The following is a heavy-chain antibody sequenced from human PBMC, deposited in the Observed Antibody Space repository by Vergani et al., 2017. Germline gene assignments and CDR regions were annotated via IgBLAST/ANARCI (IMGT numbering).Heavy chain of an antibody. Sequence: QVQLQESGPGLVKPSETLSLTCTVSGYSISSGYYWGWIRQPPGKGLEWIGSIYHSGSTYYNPSLKSRVTILVDRSKSQLSLKLTSVTAGDTAVYFCARELSYYYGSGSDDYNPYYYEGMDVWGPGTTVTVSS. V-gene: IGHV4-38-2*02. CDR1: GYSISSGYY. J-gene: IGHJ6*02. CDR2: IYHSGST. D-gene: IGHD3-10*01. CDR3: ARELSYYYGSGSDDYNPYYYEGMDV.